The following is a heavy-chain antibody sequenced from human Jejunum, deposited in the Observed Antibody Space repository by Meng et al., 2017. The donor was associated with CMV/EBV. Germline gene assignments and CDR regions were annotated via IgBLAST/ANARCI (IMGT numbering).Heavy chain of an antibody. CDR2: ISGSGGST. D-gene: IGHD5/OR15-5a*01. J-gene: IGHJ4*02. CDR1: QVPFTPYA. CDR3: SPSLLSLRLLRSEGY. V-gene: IGHV3-23*01. Sequence: AQVPFTPYAMSWVRQARAKGLEWVSAISGSGGSTYYADSVKGRFTISPPPSHPPLSFPLHSLLSSPPSLSSFSPSLLSLRLLRSEGYWGQGTLVTVSS.